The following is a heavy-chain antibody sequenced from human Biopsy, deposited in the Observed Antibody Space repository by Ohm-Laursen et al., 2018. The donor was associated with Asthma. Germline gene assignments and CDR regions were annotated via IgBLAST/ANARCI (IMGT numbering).Heavy chain of an antibody. Sequence: SLRLSCSASGFTFDNYTMHWVRQAPGKGLEWVTIISYDGRNTYYADSVEGRSTISRDNSKNTLFLQMSSLKPEDTAVYYCARGGLHYYEYYGMDVWGQGTTVTVSS. CDR3: ARGGLHYYEYYGMDV. J-gene: IGHJ6*02. D-gene: IGHD2-21*02. CDR2: ISYDGRNT. V-gene: IGHV3-30*04. CDR1: GFTFDNYT.